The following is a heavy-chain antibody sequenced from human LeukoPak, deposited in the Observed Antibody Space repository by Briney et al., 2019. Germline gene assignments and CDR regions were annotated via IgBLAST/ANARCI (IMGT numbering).Heavy chain of an antibody. D-gene: IGHD2-2*01. CDR3: AKGRDKYQLLSKNWFDP. Sequence: TGGSLRLSCAASGFTFDDCAMHWVRQAPGKGLEWVSGISWNSGSIGYADSVKGRFTISRDNAKNSLYLQMNSLRAEDTALYYCAKGRDKYQLLSKNWFDPWGQGTLVTVSS. V-gene: IGHV3-9*01. J-gene: IGHJ5*02. CDR1: GFTFDDCA. CDR2: ISWNSGSI.